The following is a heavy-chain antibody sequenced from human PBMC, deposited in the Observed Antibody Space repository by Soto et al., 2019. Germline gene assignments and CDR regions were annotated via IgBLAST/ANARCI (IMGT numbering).Heavy chain of an antibody. CDR2: IFSNDEK. CDR1: GFSLSNARMG. J-gene: IGHJ5*02. V-gene: IGHV2-26*01. D-gene: IGHD3-10*01. Sequence: QVTLKESGPVLVKPTETLTLTCTVSGFSLSNARMGVSWIRQPPGKALEWLAHIFSNDEKSYSTSLKSRLTIPNDTSKSQVVLTMTNMDPVDTATYYCARIDVGSGRYYFPFDPWGQGTLVTVSS. CDR3: ARIDVGSGRYYFPFDP.